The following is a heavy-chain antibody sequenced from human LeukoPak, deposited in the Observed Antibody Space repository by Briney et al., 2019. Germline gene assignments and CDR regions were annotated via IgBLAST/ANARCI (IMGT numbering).Heavy chain of an antibody. J-gene: IGHJ4*01. Sequence: SEALSLTCTVSGGSISSDYWSWIRQPPGKGLEWIGYIYYVGNTNYNPSLKSRVTISMETSKNQSSLKLSSVTAADTAVYYCARADGNDYFDYWGHGTLVTVSS. D-gene: IGHD1-1*01. CDR2: IYYVGNT. CDR1: GGSISSDY. V-gene: IGHV4-59*01. CDR3: ARADGNDYFDY.